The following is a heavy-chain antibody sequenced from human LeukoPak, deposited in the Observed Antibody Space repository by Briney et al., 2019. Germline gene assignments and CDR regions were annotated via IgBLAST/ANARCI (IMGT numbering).Heavy chain of an antibody. CDR3: ANGYSYGPFDP. CDR2: ISGNADST. D-gene: IGHD5-18*01. CDR1: GFTFSSYA. V-gene: IGHV3-23*01. Sequence: GGSLRLSCAASGFTFSSYAMSWVRQAPGKGLEWVSAISGNADSTFYADSVKGRFTISRDNSKNTLYLQMSSLRADDTAVYYCANGYSYGPFDPWGQGTLVTVSS. J-gene: IGHJ5*02.